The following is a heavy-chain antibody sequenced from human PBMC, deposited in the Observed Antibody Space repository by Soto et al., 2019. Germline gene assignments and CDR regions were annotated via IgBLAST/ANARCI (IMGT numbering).Heavy chain of an antibody. D-gene: IGHD3-10*01. J-gene: IGHJ4*02. CDR2: ISGSGGST. CDR3: ASPPRPLWVGEPITDDY. Sequence: GGSLRLSCAASGFTFSSYAMSWVRQAPGKGLEWVSAISGSGGSTYYADSVKGRFTISRDNSKNTLYLQMNSLRAEDTAVYYCASPPRPLWVGEPITDDYCAQGTLVTVSA. CDR1: GFTFSSYA. V-gene: IGHV3-23*01.